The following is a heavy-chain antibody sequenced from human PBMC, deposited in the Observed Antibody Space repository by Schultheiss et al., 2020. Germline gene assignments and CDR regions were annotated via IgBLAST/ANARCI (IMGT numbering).Heavy chain of an antibody. D-gene: IGHD5-18*01. CDR2: ISYDGTKE. J-gene: IGHJ3*02. CDR1: GFTFSSYG. CDR3: AKDGRSGYTFGYGAFDI. Sequence: GGSLRLSCAASGFTFSSYGMHWVRQAPGKGLEWVAVISYDGTKESYADSVKGRFAVSRDNSDNTLSLEMNSLRAEDTAVYYCAKDGRSGYTFGYGAFDIWGQGTMVTVSS. V-gene: IGHV3-30*18.